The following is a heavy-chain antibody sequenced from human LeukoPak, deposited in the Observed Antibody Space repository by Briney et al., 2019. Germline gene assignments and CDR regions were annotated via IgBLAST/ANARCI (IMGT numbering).Heavy chain of an antibody. D-gene: IGHD3-10*01. CDR1: GGSFSGYY. CDR3: ARRRVFDY. Sequence: SETLSLTCAVYGGSFSGYYWSWIRQPPGKGLEWIGEINHSGSTNYNTSLKSRVTISVDTSKNQFSLNLSSATAADTAVYYCARRRVFDYWGQGTLVTVSS. V-gene: IGHV4-34*01. J-gene: IGHJ4*02. CDR2: INHSGST.